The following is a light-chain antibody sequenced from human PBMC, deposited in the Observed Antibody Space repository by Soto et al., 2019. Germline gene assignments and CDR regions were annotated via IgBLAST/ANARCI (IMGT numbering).Light chain of an antibody. CDR1: SSDVGGYNS. Sequence: QSALTQPASVSGSPGLSITISCTGTSSDVGGYNSVSLYQQHPGKAPKLMIYDVSNRPSGVSNRFSGSNSGNTASLTISGLQAEYEADYYCSSYTSSSTLVVFGGGTKLTVL. CDR3: SSYTSSSTLVV. CDR2: DVS. J-gene: IGLJ2*01. V-gene: IGLV2-14*01.